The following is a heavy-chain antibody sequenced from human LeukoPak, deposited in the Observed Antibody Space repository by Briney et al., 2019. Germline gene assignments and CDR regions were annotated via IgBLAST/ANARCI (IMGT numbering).Heavy chain of an antibody. J-gene: IGHJ5*02. CDR1: GHSFSGYY. CDR2: INHSGST. Sequence: PSETLSLTCAVYGHSFSGYYWSWVRQPPGKGLEWLGEINHSGSTNYNPSLKSRVTISVDTSKNQFSLKLSSVTAADTAVYYCAGGSRGARWFDPWGQGTLVTVSS. D-gene: IGHD6-6*01. V-gene: IGHV4-34*01. CDR3: AGGSRGARWFDP.